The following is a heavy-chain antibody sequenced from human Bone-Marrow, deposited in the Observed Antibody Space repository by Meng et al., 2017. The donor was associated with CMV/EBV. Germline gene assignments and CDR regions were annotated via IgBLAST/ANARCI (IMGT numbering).Heavy chain of an antibody. CDR3: ARLIGYCSSTSCYHYYGMDV. Sequence: GESLKISCVASGFRFSDYWMSWVRQAPGKGLEWVASIKGDVSSIHYVDSVKGRFIISRDNAKNSLYLQMNSLRAEDTAVYYCARLIGYCSSTSCYHYYGMDVWGQGTTVTVSS. D-gene: IGHD2-2*01. CDR2: IKGDVSSI. V-gene: IGHV3-7*01. CDR1: GFRFSDYW. J-gene: IGHJ6*01.